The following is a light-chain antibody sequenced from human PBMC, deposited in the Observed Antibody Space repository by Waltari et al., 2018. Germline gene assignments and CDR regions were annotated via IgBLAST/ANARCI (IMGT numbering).Light chain of an antibody. Sequence: QLVLTQSPSASASLGASVKLTCTLSSGHSSYAIAWHQQQPEKGPRYLMNVNIDGSHSKGDGSPDRFSGSSSGAERYLTISSLQSEDEADYYCQTWGAGFRVFGGGTKLTVL. CDR2: VNIDGSH. V-gene: IGLV4-69*01. CDR3: QTWGAGFRV. CDR1: SGHSSYA. J-gene: IGLJ3*02.